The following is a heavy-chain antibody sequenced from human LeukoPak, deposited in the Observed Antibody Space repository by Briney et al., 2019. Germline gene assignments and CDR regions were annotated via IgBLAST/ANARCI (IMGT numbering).Heavy chain of an antibody. CDR3: ARGPSSYYYDSSGYNPFFDY. D-gene: IGHD3-22*01. J-gene: IGHJ4*02. CDR2: INSDGSST. Sequence: GSLRLSCAASGFTFSSYWMHWVRQAPGKGLVWVSRINSDGSSTSYADSVKGRFTISRDNAKNTLYLQMNSLRAEDTAVYYCARGPSSYYYDSSGYNPFFDYWGQGTLVTVSS. V-gene: IGHV3-74*01. CDR1: GFTFSSYW.